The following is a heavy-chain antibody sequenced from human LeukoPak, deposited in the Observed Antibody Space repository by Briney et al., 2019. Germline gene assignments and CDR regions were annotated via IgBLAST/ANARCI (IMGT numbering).Heavy chain of an antibody. J-gene: IGHJ4*02. Sequence: GGSLRLSCAASGFTDSSNYMSWVRQAPGKGLEWVSVIYSGGSTYYADSVKGRFTISRDNSKNTLYLQMNSLRAEDTAVYYCARISGYSYVPYYFDYWGQGTLVTVSS. D-gene: IGHD5-18*01. CDR2: IYSGGST. CDR1: GFTDSSNY. V-gene: IGHV3-66*02. CDR3: ARISGYSYVPYYFDY.